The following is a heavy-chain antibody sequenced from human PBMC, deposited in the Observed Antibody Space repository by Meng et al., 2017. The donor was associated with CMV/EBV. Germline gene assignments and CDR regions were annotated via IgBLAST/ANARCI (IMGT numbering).Heavy chain of an antibody. J-gene: IGHJ4*01. CDR3: VRRKGGNPNSFDWGGEELLDH. D-gene: IGHD3-9*01. CDR2: IYPGDFDT. CDR1: GYNFPYYW. V-gene: IGHV5-51*01. Sequence: GESLKISCQGSGYNFPYYWIGWVRQVPGKGPEYMGMIYPGDFDTRYGSSFQGEVTISIDKSNDTAYLQWSRLKASDTDTYDCVRRKGGNPNSFDWGGEELLDHWGQGTQVTVSS.